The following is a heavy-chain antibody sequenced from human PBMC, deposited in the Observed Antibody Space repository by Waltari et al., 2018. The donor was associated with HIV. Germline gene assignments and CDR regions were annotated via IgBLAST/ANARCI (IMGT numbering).Heavy chain of an antibody. D-gene: IGHD2-8*01. CDR1: GYTFNTFG. CDR3: ARGGGSCSNGVCYLMYTDMAPFDH. J-gene: IGHJ5*02. V-gene: IGHV1-18*01. CDR2: RSANRLKT. Sequence: QVQLMQSGAEVRKPGASVKVSCRASGYTFNTFGITWVRQAPGQGLEWRGWRSANRLKTYYAQECQGGVGVTTDTSASTAYLEVRSQRSDDTAADYCARGGGSCSNGVCYLMYTDMAPFDHWGQATLVTVSS.